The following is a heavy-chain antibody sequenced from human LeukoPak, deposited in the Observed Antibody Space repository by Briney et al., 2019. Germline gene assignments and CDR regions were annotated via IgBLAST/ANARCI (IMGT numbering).Heavy chain of an antibody. CDR2: IYHSGST. V-gene: IGHV4-30-2*01. CDR3: ARDQGSGFDY. Sequence: PSETLSLTCAVSGGSISSGGYSWSWIGQPPGKGLEWIGYIYHSGSTYYNPSLKSRVTISVDRSKNQFSLKLSSVTAADTAVYYCARDQGSGFDYWGQGTLVTVSS. J-gene: IGHJ4*02. D-gene: IGHD2-15*01. CDR1: GGSISSGGYS.